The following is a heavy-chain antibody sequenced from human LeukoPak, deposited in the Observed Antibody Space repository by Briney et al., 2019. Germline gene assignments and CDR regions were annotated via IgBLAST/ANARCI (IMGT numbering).Heavy chain of an antibody. CDR2: INHSGST. J-gene: IGHJ4*02. Sequence: PSETLSLTCAVYGGSFSGYYWSWIRQPPGKGLEWIGKINHSGSTNYNPSLKSRVTISVDTSKNQFSLKLSSVTAADTAVYFCARALLYCSGGSCYSGVLFDYWGQGSLVTVSS. CDR1: GGSFSGYY. CDR3: ARALLYCSGGSCYSGVLFDY. D-gene: IGHD2-15*01. V-gene: IGHV4-34*01.